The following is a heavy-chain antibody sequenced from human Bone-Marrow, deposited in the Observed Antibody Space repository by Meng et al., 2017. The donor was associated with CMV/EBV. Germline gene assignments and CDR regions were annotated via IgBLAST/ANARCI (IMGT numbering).Heavy chain of an antibody. CDR2: INSDASRT. CDR3: ARDDDTVMYGGRLDP. J-gene: IGHJ5*02. D-gene: IGHD3-10*02. Sequence: GESLKISCEASGFTFSSHWMHWVRQTPGKGLVWVSRINSDASRTGYADSVKGRFTISRDNAKNTLYLQMNNLRVEDTAVYYCARDDDTVMYGGRLDPWGQGTLVTFSS. CDR1: GFTFSSHW. V-gene: IGHV3-74*01.